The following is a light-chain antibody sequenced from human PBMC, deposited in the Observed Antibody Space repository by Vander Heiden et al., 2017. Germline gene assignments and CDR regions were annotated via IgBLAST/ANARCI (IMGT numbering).Light chain of an antibody. CDR2: YDT. Sequence: QSVLTQRPPVSGGPGQRVTITCTVSGYNIEAGLHAFWYQHLPGTTPKLLISYDTNRPSGVPARFSGSKSDTSASLTITGLQAEDEADYYCLSYDTSLSASIFGGGTKLTVL. J-gene: IGLJ2*01. V-gene: IGLV1-40*01. CDR1: GYNIEAGLH. CDR3: LSYDTSLSASI.